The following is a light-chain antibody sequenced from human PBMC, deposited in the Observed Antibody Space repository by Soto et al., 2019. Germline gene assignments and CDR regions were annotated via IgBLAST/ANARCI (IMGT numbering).Light chain of an antibody. V-gene: IGKV1D-12*01. CDR1: QGISSW. CDR2: TAS. Sequence: DIQMTQSPSSVSASVGDRVTITCRASQGISSWLAWCPQKPGEAPNLLIYTASSLQSGVPSRFRGSGAGTEFTLTISRLEPEDFAASYCQQAKSFPVTFGQGTRLEIK. J-gene: IGKJ5*01. CDR3: QQAKSFPVT.